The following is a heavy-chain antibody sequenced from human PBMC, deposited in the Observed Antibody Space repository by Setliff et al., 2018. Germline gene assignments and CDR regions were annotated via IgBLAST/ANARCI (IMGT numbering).Heavy chain of an antibody. CDR1: GFTFSTYR. D-gene: IGHD2-15*01. Sequence: GGSRLSCAASGFTFSTYRMHWVRQAPGKGLEWVAVIWDDGGNKYHADSVKGRFTISRDNSKNTLYLQMNSLRPDDTAVYYCARTCSGSGCYAGLESWGQGTPVTVSS. V-gene: IGHV3-33*08. CDR3: ARTCSGSGCYAGLES. J-gene: IGHJ4*02. CDR2: IWDDGGNK.